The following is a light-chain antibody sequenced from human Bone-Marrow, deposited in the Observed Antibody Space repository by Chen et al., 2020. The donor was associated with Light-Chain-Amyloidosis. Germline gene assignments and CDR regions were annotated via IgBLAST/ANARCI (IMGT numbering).Light chain of an antibody. V-gene: IGLV3-25*03. J-gene: IGLJ2*01. CDR3: QSADSSGTYEVI. CDR2: RDT. CDR1: DLPTKY. Sequence: SDELTQPPSVSVSPGQTARLTCSGDDLPTKYAYWYQQKPGQAPVLVIHRDTERPSGISERFSGSSSGTTATLTISGVQAEDEAYYHCQSADSSGTYEVIFGGGTKLTVL.